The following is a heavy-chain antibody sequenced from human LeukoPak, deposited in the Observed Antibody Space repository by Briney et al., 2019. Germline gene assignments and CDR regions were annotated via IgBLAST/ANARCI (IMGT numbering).Heavy chain of an antibody. V-gene: IGHV1-18*04. CDR2: IGAYNGDT. J-gene: IGHJ4*02. CDR1: GYTFTSFG. D-gene: IGHD2-15*01. CDR3: TRDHCRGDNCPSFDY. Sequence: GASVKVSCKPSGYTFTSFGISWVRQAPGQGLEWMGWIGAYNGDTNYAQKLQGRVTMTTDTSTSTAYMDLRSLKSDDTAVYYCTRDHCRGDNCPSFDYWGQGTLVTVSS.